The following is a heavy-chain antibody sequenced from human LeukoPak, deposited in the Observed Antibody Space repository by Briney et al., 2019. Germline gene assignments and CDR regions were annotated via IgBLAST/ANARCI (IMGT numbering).Heavy chain of an antibody. J-gene: IGHJ4*02. Sequence: SETLSLXCTVSGGSISSGSYYWSWIRQLAGKGLEWIGRIYTSGITNYNPSLKSRVTISVDTSKNQFSLKLSSVTAADTAVYYCARLIAAAGILFWDYWGQGTLVTVSS. CDR1: GGSISSGSYY. CDR3: ARLIAAAGILFWDY. D-gene: IGHD6-13*01. CDR2: IYTSGIT. V-gene: IGHV4-61*02.